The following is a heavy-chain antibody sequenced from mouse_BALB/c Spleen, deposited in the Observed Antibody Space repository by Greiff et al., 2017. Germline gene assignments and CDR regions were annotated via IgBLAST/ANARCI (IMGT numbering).Heavy chain of an antibody. Sequence: EVMLVESGGGLVKPGGSPKLSCAASGFTFSSYTMSWVRQTPEKRLEWVATISSGGSYTYYPDSVKGRFTISRDNAKNTLYLQMSSLKSEDTAMYYCTREGLHWYFEVWGAGTTVTVSS. V-gene: IGHV5-6-4*01. CDR2: ISSGGSYT. D-gene: IGHD2-4*01. CDR1: GFTFSSYT. J-gene: IGHJ1*01. CDR3: TREGLHWYFEV.